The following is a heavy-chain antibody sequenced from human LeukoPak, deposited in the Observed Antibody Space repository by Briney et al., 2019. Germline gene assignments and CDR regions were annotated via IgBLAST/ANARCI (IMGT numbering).Heavy chain of an antibody. V-gene: IGHV4-59*01. Sequence: SETLSLTCTVSGGSISSYYWSWIRQPPGKGLEWIGYIYYSGSTNYNPSLKSRVTISVDTSKNQFSLKLSSVTAADTAVYYCARARRGLPFDYWGQGTLVTVSS. CDR3: ARARRGLPFDY. CDR2: IYYSGST. CDR1: GGSISSYY. J-gene: IGHJ4*02. D-gene: IGHD3-16*01.